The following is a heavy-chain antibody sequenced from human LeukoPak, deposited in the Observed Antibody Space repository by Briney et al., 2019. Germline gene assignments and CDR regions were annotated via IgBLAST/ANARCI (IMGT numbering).Heavy chain of an antibody. J-gene: IGHJ4*02. Sequence: PGGSLRLSCAASGFTFSSYEMNWVRQAPGKGLEWLSYISSSGSTIYYADSVKGRFTVSRDNAKNSLYLQMNSLRAEDTAVYYCARDGVGADGIDYWGQGTPVTVSS. CDR2: ISSSGSTI. V-gene: IGHV3-48*03. CDR1: GFTFSSYE. CDR3: ARDGVGADGIDY. D-gene: IGHD1-26*01.